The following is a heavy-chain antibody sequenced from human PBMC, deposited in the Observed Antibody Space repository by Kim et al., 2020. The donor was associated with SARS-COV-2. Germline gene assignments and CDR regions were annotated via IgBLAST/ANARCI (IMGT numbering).Heavy chain of an antibody. V-gene: IGHV4-31*03. CDR1: GGSISSGNYY. CDR3: ARGYHKGVSSYFDY. CDR2: IYYSGST. D-gene: IGHD2-2*01. J-gene: IGHJ4*02. Sequence: SETLSLTCTVSGGSISSGNYYWSWIRQHPGKGLEWIGYIYYSGSTYYNPSLKSRVTISVDTSKNQFSLKLSSVTAADTAVYYCARGYHKGVSSYFDYWGQGTLVTVSS.